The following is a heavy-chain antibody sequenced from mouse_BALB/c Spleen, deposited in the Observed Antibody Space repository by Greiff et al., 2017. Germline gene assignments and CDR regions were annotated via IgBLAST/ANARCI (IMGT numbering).Heavy chain of an antibody. J-gene: IGHJ4*01. CDR3: ARDSPLLYGNYYAMDY. D-gene: IGHD2-1*01. CDR1: GFTFTDYY. CDR2: IRNKANGYTT. V-gene: IGHV7-3*02. Sequence: EVMLVESGGGLVQPGGSLRLSCATSGFTFTDYYMSWVRQPPGKALEWLGFIRNKANGYTTEYSASVKGRFTISRDNSQSILYLQMNTLRAEDSATYYCARDSPLLYGNYYAMDYWGQGTSVTVSS.